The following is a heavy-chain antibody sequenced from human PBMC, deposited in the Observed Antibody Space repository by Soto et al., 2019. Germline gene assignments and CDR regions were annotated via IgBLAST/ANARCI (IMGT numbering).Heavy chain of an antibody. V-gene: IGHV4-59*08. D-gene: IGHD3-10*01. CDR3: ARQSYGEIFDH. J-gene: IGHJ4*02. CDR2: VDYFGST. Sequence: PSETLSLTCTVSGGSIRSYFWTWIRQPPGKGLQWIGYVDYFGSTNYSPSLKSRVTTSLDTSKNQFSLKLHSVTAADTAVYYCARQSYGEIFDHWGQGAQVTVSS. CDR1: GGSIRSYF.